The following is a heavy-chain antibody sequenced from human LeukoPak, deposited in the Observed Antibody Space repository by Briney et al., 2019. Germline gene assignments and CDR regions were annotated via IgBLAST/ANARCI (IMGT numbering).Heavy chain of an antibody. CDR3: ARDSTYYDHTY. CDR1: GFTFSDYY. D-gene: IGHD3-22*01. V-gene: IGHV3-11*01. Sequence: GSLRLSCAASGFTFSDYYMSWIRQAPGKGLGWVSYISSSGSTIYYADSVKGRFTISRDNAKNSLYLQMNSLGAEDTAVYYCARDSTYYDHTYWGQGTLVTVSS. J-gene: IGHJ4*02. CDR2: ISSSGSTI.